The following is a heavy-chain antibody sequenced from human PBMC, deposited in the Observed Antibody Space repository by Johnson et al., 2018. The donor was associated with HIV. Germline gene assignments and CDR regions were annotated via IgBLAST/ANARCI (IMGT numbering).Heavy chain of an antibody. CDR2: INWNGGST. Sequence: VQLVESGGGVVRPGWSLRLSCAASGFTFSSYAMSWVRQAPGMGLEWVSGINWNGGSTGYADSVKGRFTISRDNAKNSLYLQMNSLRAEDTALYYCARNTRITIFGVVIRHDAFDIWGQGTMVTVSS. CDR3: ARNTRITIFGVVIRHDAFDI. D-gene: IGHD3-3*01. V-gene: IGHV3-20*04. CDR1: GFTFSSYA. J-gene: IGHJ3*02.